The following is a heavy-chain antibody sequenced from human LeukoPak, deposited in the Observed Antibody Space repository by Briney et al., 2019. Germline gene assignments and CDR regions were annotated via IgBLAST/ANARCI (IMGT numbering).Heavy chain of an antibody. Sequence: SVRVSCKASGGTFSSYAISWVRQAPGQGLEWMGRIIPILGIANYAQKFQGRVTITADKSTSTAYMELSSLRAEDTAVYYCARDYNYYGSGSYHDYWGQGTLVTVSS. D-gene: IGHD3-10*01. CDR3: ARDYNYYGSGSYHDY. J-gene: IGHJ4*02. CDR1: GGTFSSYA. V-gene: IGHV1-69*04. CDR2: IIPILGIA.